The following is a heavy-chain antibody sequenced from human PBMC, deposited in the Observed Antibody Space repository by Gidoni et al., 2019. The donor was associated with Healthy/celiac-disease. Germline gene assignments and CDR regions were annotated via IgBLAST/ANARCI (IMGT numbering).Heavy chain of an antibody. Sequence: EVQLVESGGGLVKPGGSLRRSCAASGFPFSSYSMNWVRQAPGKGLEWVSSISSSSSYIYYTDSVKGRFTISRDNAKNSLYLQMNSLRAEDTAVYYCARDLWDYGDYGVFDYWGQGTLVTVSS. J-gene: IGHJ4*02. CDR1: GFPFSSYS. CDR2: ISSSSSYI. D-gene: IGHD4-17*01. CDR3: ARDLWDYGDYGVFDY. V-gene: IGHV3-21*01.